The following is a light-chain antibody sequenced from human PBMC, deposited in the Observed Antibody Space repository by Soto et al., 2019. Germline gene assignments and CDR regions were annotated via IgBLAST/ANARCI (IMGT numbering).Light chain of an antibody. J-gene: IGLJ1*01. CDR1: SSDVGAYNY. Sequence: QSVLTQPASVSGSPGQSITISGTGTSSDVGAYNYVSWYQQHPGKAPKLMIYEVSNRPSGVSNRFSGSKSGNTASLSISGLQAEDEADYYCSSFASSSTLVFGTGTKVTVL. CDR2: EVS. CDR3: SSFASSSTLV. V-gene: IGLV2-14*01.